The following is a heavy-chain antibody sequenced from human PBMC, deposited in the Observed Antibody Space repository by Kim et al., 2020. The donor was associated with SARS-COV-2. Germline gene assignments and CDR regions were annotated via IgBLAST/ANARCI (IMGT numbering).Heavy chain of an antibody. Sequence: GGSLRLSCAASGFTFSSYSMNWVRQAPGKGLEWVSSISSSSSYIYYADSVKGRFTISRDNAKNSLYLQMNSLRAEDTAVYYCARVPVAGGSVFDYWGQGTLVTVSS. J-gene: IGHJ4*02. CDR1: GFTFSSYS. D-gene: IGHD2-2*01. V-gene: IGHV3-21*01. CDR2: ISSSSSYI. CDR3: ARVPVAGGSVFDY.